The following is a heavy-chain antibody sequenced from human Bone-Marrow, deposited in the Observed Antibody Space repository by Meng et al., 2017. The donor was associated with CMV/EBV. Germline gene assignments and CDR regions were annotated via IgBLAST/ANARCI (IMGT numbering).Heavy chain of an antibody. CDR2: IRYDGSNK. J-gene: IGHJ6*02. Sequence: GESLKISCAASGFTFSSYGMHWVRQAPGKGLEWVAFIRYDGSNKYYADAVKGRFTISRDNSKNTLYLQMNSLRAEDTAVYYGGKDRRQSDYYYYGMDVWGQGTTVTVSS. CDR3: GKDRRQSDYYYYGMDV. CDR1: GFTFSSYG. D-gene: IGHD6-6*01. V-gene: IGHV3-30*02.